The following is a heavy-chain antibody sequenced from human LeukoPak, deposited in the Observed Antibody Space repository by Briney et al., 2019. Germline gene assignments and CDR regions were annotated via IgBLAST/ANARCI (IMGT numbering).Heavy chain of an antibody. J-gene: IGHJ6*02. CDR2: INHSGST. D-gene: IGHD2-2*01. Sequence: PSETLSLTCAVYGGSFSGYYWSWIRQPPGKGLEWIGEINHSGSTNYNPSLKSRVTISVDTSKNQFSLKLSSVTAADTAVYYCARDNRYCSSTSCYRGYYYGMDVWGQGTTVTVSS. CDR1: GGSFSGYY. V-gene: IGHV4-34*01. CDR3: ARDNRYCSSTSCYRGYYYGMDV.